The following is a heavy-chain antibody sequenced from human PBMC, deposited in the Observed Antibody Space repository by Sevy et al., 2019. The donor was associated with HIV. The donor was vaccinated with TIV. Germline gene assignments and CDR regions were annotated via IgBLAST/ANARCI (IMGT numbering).Heavy chain of an antibody. CDR2: ISSNGDST. V-gene: IGHV3-64D*06. CDR3: VKDSAFNDFWSGYWVY. Sequence: GGSLRLSCSASGFTFSSYAMHWVRQAPGKGLEYVSAISSNGDSTYYEDSVKGRFTISRDNSKNTLYLQMSSMRAEATAVYYCVKDSAFNDFWSGYWVYWGQGTLVTVSS. CDR1: GFTFSSYA. D-gene: IGHD3-3*01. J-gene: IGHJ4*02.